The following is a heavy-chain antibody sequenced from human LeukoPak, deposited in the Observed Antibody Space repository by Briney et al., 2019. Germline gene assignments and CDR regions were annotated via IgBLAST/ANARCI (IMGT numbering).Heavy chain of an antibody. Sequence: GGSLRLSCAASGFTFSDHDMGWVRQAPGKGLEWVGRIRNKANSYTTEYAASVKGRFTISRDDSQKSLYLQMNSLTTEDTAVYYCARLVGANNWGQGTLVTVSS. CDR2: IRNKANSYTT. V-gene: IGHV3-72*01. D-gene: IGHD1-26*01. J-gene: IGHJ4*02. CDR1: GFTFSDHD. CDR3: ARLVGANN.